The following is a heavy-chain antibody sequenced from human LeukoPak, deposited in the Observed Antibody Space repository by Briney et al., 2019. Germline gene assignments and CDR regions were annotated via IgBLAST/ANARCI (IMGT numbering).Heavy chain of an antibody. CDR1: GGTFSSYA. CDR2: IIPIFGTA. CDR3: ARDYYDSSGYYPAEYYFDY. J-gene: IGHJ4*02. V-gene: IGHV1-69*01. D-gene: IGHD3-22*01. Sequence: SVKVSCKASGGTFSSYAINWVRQAPGQGLEWMGGIIPIFGTANYAQKFQGRVTITADESTSTAYMELSSLRSEDTAVYYCARDYYDSSGYYPAEYYFDYWGQGTLVTVSS.